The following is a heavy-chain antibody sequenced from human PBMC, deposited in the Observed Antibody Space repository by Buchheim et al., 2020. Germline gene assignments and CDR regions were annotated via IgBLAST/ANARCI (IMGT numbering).Heavy chain of an antibody. CDR1: QFRFSSYP. Sequence: QVQLVESGGGVVQPGGSLTLSCAASQFRFSSYPLHWVRQAPDRGLEWVAGISYDGKGTYYLDSVKGRFTISRATSKNTFFLQLNSLRVEDTAVYYCAKEGDSSGHCGVFDIWGQGT. CDR2: ISYDGKGT. J-gene: IGHJ3*02. V-gene: IGHV3-30*18. CDR3: AKEGDSSGHCGVFDI. D-gene: IGHD3-22*01.